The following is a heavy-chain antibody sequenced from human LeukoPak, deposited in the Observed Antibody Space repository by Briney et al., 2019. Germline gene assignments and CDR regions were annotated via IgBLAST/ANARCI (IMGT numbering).Heavy chain of an antibody. J-gene: IGHJ4*02. CDR1: GDSVSTNSAT. Sequence: SQTLLLTCAISGDSVSTNSATWNWIRQSPSRGLEWLGRTYYRSKWYNDYGASVKSRIPVNPDTSKNQFSLQLNSVTPEDTAVYYCVRSQYWRFDDWGQGTLVTVSS. CDR3: VRSQYWRFDD. V-gene: IGHV6-1*01. CDR2: TYYRSKWYN. D-gene: IGHD2-8*02.